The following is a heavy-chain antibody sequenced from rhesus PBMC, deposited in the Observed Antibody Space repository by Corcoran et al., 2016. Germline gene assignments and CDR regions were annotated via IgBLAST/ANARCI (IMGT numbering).Heavy chain of an antibody. CDR2: IYGNSAST. D-gene: IGHD6S26*01. CDR1: GGSISGYYY. CDR3: AAYSSGWSFFDY. V-gene: IGHV4-143*01. Sequence: QVQLQESGPGLVKPSETLSLTCTVSGGSISGYYYWSWSRPPPGKGLEWIGGIYGNSASTYYNPSLKSRVTISKDTSKNQFSLKLSSVTAADTAVYYCAAYSSGWSFFDYWGQGVLVTVSS. J-gene: IGHJ4*01.